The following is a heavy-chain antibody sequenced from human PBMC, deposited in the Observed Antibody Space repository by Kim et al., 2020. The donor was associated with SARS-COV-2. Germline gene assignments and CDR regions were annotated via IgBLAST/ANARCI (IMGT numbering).Heavy chain of an antibody. Sequence: PALQGRVTMSVDTSKNQFSLKLSSVTAADTAVYYCARDPNSSSSSGAFDIWGQGTMVTVSS. J-gene: IGHJ3*02. D-gene: IGHD6-6*01. CDR3: ARDPNSSSSSGAFDI. V-gene: IGHV4-4*07.